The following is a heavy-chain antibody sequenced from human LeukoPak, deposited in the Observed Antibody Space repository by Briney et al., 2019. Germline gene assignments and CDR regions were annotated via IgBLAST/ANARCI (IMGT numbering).Heavy chain of an antibody. D-gene: IGHD3-10*01. CDR3: ARDHSGLGSYPNP. J-gene: IGHJ5*02. V-gene: IGHV3-66*01. CDR2: IYSDGNT. CDR1: GFTVSSNY. Sequence: GGSLRLSCAASGFTVSSNYMSWVRQAPGKGLEWVSVIYSDGNTYYANSVKGRFTISRDNSKNALYLQMNSLRAEDSAVYYCARDHSGLGSYPNPWGQGTPVTVSS.